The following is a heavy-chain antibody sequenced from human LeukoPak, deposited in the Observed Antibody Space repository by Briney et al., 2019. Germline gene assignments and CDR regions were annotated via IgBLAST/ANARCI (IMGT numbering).Heavy chain of an antibody. CDR2: IQHSGST. D-gene: IGHD3-16*02. CDR1: GGSISSDDYY. V-gene: IGHV4-31*03. J-gene: IGHJ4*02. CDR3: ARVIVLLTSYFAY. Sequence: PSGTLSLTCTVSGGSISSDDYYWSWIRHHPGKGLEWLGYIQHSGSTYYNPSLKSRVTTSVDTSKNQLSLKLNSVTAADTAVYYCARVIVLLTSYFAYWGQGTLVTASS.